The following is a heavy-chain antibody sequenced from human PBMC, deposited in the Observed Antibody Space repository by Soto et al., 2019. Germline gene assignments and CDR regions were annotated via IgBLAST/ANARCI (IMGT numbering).Heavy chain of an antibody. CDR2: IWYDGSNK. Sequence: QVQLVESGGGVVQPGRSLRLSCAASGFTFTNYGMHWVRQAPGKGLEWVAVIWYDGSNKCYADSVKGRFTISKDNSQNTLYLQMNNLRAEDTAMYYCTRDPYGGSRYYFDSWGQGTLVTVSS. CDR3: TRDPYGGSRYYFDS. CDR1: GFTFTNYG. D-gene: IGHD1-26*01. J-gene: IGHJ4*02. V-gene: IGHV3-33*01.